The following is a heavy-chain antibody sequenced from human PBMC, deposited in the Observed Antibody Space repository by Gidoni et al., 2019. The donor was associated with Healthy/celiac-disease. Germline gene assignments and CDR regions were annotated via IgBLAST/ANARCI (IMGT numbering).Heavy chain of an antibody. Sequence: FTISRDNSKNTLYLQMNSLRAEDTAVYYCANSPKASTVYAFDIWGQGTMVTVSS. CDR3: ANSPKASTVYAFDI. D-gene: IGHD4-17*01. J-gene: IGHJ3*02. V-gene: IGHV3-23*01.